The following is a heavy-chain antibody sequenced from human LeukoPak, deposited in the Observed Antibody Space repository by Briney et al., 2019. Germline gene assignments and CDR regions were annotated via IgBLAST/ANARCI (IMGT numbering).Heavy chain of an antibody. Sequence: ASVKVSCKASGYTFTGYYMHWVRQAPGQGLEWMGWMNPNSGNTGYAQKFQGRVTMTRNTSISTAYMELSSLRSEDTAVYYCARGGPTRGYSSSPWGQGTLVTVSS. CDR1: GYTFTGYY. CDR3: ARGGPTRGYSSSP. V-gene: IGHV1-8*02. J-gene: IGHJ5*02. D-gene: IGHD6-6*01. CDR2: MNPNSGNT.